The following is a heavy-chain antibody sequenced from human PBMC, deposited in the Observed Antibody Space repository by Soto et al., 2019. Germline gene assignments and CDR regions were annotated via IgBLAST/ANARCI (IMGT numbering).Heavy chain of an antibody. CDR2: MNPNSGNT. CDR3: ARGDMTTVNHYYYYYMDV. J-gene: IGHJ6*03. D-gene: IGHD4-4*01. Sequence: GASVKVSCKASGYTFTIYDINWVRQATGQGLEWMGWMNPNSGNTGYAQKFQGRVTMTRNTSISTAYMELSSLRSEDTAVYYCARGDMTTVNHYYYYYMDVWGKGTTVTVSS. CDR1: GYTFTIYD. V-gene: IGHV1-8*01.